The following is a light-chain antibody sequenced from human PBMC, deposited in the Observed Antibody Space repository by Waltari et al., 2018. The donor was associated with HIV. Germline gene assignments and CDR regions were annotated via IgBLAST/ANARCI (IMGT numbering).Light chain of an antibody. V-gene: IGKV3-15*01. CDR2: GAE. J-gene: IGKJ1*01. CDR3: QQYDDWPWT. CDR1: QRVGSR. Sequence: EVMMTQSPATLSVSPGERATLSCRASQRVGSRVAVYQHIPGQAPRLLIFGAETRASGVPARFTGSGSETEFTLTISSLQSEDFAVYFCQQYDDWPWTFGQGTKVEIK.